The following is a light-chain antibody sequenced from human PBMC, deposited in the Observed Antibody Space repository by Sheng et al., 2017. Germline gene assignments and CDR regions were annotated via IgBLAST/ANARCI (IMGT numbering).Light chain of an antibody. V-gene: IGKV1-9*01. Sequence: IQLTQSPSSLSASVGDRVTITCRASQGIDNYLAWYQQKPGKAPKILIYGASSLQNGVPSRFSGSGYGTEFTLTISSLQPEDFATYFCHHFGSSSWTFGQGTKVTVK. CDR3: HHFGSSSWT. J-gene: IGKJ1*01. CDR1: QGIDNY. CDR2: GAS.